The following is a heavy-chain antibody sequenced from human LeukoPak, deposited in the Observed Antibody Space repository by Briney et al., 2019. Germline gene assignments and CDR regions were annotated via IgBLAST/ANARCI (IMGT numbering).Heavy chain of an antibody. V-gene: IGHV3-7*01. CDR1: GFTFSSYW. Sequence: GGSLRLSCAASGFTFSSYWMSWVRQAPGKGLEWVANIKQDGSEKYYVDSVKGRFTISRDNAKNSLYLQMNSLRAEDTAVYYCARDPRAHYYGSGSYSYYFDYWGQGTLVTVSS. J-gene: IGHJ4*02. CDR3: ARDPRAHYYGSGSYSYYFDY. D-gene: IGHD3-10*01. CDR2: IKQDGSEK.